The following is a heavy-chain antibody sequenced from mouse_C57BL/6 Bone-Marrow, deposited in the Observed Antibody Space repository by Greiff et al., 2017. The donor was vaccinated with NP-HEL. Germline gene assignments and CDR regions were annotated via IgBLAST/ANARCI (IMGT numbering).Heavy chain of an antibody. CDR1: GYTFTSYW. CDR3: AGIGFAWFAY. Sequence: VQLQQPGAELVKPGASVKLSCKASGYTFTSYWMHWVKQRPGQGLEWIGMIHPNSGSTNYNEKFKSKATLTVDKSSSTAYLQLSSLTSEDSAVYYFAGIGFAWFAYWGQGTLVTVSA. D-gene: IGHD2-14*01. V-gene: IGHV1-64*01. CDR2: IHPNSGST. J-gene: IGHJ3*01.